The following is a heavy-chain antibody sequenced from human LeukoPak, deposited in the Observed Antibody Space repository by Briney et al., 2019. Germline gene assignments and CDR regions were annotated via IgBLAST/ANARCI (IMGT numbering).Heavy chain of an antibody. D-gene: IGHD5-12*01. CDR3: ATYSGYDRIFDY. Sequence: GGSLRLSCAASGFTVSSNYMSGVRQAPGKGLEWLSYISGSSSAINYADSVKGRFTISRDNAKNSLFLQMNSLRAEDTAVYYCATYSGYDRIFDYWGQGTLVTVSS. J-gene: IGHJ4*02. CDR1: GFTVSSNY. V-gene: IGHV3-48*01. CDR2: ISGSSSAI.